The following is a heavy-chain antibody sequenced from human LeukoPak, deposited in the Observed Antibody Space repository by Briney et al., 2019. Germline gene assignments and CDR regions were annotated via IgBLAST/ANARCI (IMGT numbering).Heavy chain of an antibody. CDR3: ARVMEAPYYYYYGMDV. CDR1: GGTFSSYA. D-gene: IGHD3-10*01. J-gene: IGHJ6*02. CDR2: IIPIFGTA. V-gene: IGHV1-69*01. Sequence: GSSVKVSCKASGGTFSSYAISWVRQAPGQGLEWMGGIIPIFGTANYAQKFQGRVTITADESTSTAYMELSSLRSEDTAVYYCARVMEAPYYYYYGMDVWGQGTTVTVSS.